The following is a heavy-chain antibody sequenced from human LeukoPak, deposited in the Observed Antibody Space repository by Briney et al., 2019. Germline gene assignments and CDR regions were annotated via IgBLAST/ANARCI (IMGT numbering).Heavy chain of an antibody. Sequence: ASVKVSCKASGYTFTGYYMHWVRQAPGQGLEWMGWINPNSGGTNYAQKFQGRVTMTRDTSNSTAYMELSRLRSDDTAVYYCARDPYYDILTGYYKHWYFDLWGRGTLVTVSS. D-gene: IGHD3-9*01. CDR3: ARDPYYDILTGYYKHWYFDL. CDR1: GYTFTGYY. V-gene: IGHV1-2*02. J-gene: IGHJ2*01. CDR2: INPNSGGT.